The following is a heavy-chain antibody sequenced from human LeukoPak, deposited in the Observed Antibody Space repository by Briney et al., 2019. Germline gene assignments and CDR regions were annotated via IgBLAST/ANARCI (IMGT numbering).Heavy chain of an antibody. D-gene: IGHD3-3*01. V-gene: IGHV1-18*01. CDR3: ASRFFGRNFDY. J-gene: IGHJ4*02. CDR1: GYTFTSYG. Sequence: ASVKVSCKASGYTFTSYGISWVRQAPGQGLEWMGLISAYNGNTNYAQKLQGRVTMTTDTSTSTAYMELRSLRSDDTAVYYCASRFFGRNFDYWGQGTLVTVSS. CDR2: ISAYNGNT.